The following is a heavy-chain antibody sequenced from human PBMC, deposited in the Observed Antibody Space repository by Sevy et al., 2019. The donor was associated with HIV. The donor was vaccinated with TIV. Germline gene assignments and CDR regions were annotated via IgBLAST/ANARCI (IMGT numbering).Heavy chain of an antibody. CDR2: ISSSGSTI. CDR3: ARGGIQLWSFDY. CDR1: GFTFSSYE. D-gene: IGHD5-18*01. Sequence: GGSLRLSCAASGFTFSSYEMNWVRQAPGKGLEWVSYISSSGSTIYYADSVKGRFTISRDNSKNTLYLQMNSLRAEDTAVYYCARGGIQLWSFDYWGRGTLVTVSS. V-gene: IGHV3-48*03. J-gene: IGHJ4*02.